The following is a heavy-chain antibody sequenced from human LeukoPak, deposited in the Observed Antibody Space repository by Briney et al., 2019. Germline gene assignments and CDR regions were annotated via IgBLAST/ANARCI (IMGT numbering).Heavy chain of an antibody. CDR2: IYYSGST. V-gene: IGHV4-39*07. D-gene: IGHD1-26*01. Sequence: SETLSLTCTVSGGSISSSSYYWGWIRQPPGKGLEWIGSIYYSGSTYYNPSLKSRVTISVDTSKNQFSLKLSSVTAADTAVYYCARVIVGATGWFDPWGQGTLVTVSS. J-gene: IGHJ5*02. CDR3: ARVIVGATGWFDP. CDR1: GGSISSSSYY.